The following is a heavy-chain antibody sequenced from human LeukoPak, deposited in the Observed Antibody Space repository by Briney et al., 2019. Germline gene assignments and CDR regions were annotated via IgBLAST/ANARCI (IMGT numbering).Heavy chain of an antibody. J-gene: IGHJ4*02. Sequence: PSETLSLTCTVSGYSISSGYYWGWIRQPPGKGLEWIGSIYHSGSTYYNPSLKSRVTISVDTSKNQFSLKLSSVTAADTAVYYCARVDPGTFPYYFDYWGQGTLVTVSS. CDR2: IYHSGST. CDR1: GYSISSGYY. D-gene: IGHD1-7*01. CDR3: ARVDPGTFPYYFDY. V-gene: IGHV4-38-2*02.